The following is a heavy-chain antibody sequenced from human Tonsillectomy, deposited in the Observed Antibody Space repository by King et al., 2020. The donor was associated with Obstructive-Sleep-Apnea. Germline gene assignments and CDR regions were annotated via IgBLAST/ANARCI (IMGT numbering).Heavy chain of an antibody. V-gene: IGHV3-74*03. CDR1: GFTFRNYW. D-gene: IGHD6-13*01. Sequence: DVQLVESGGGLVQPGGSLRLSCAASGFTFRNYWMHWARQAPGRGRVWVAHLNSYGRTTTYPDSVKGRFHTSRDNAKNTLALHMNSLRAEDTAVYYCARDIAAAGKGLFDYWGQGTLVTVSS. CDR2: LNSYGRTT. CDR3: ARDIAAAGKGLFDY. J-gene: IGHJ4*02.